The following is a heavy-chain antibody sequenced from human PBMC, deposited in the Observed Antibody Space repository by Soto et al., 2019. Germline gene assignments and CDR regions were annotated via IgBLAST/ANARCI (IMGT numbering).Heavy chain of an antibody. CDR3: AREIGVVEMATMLRGRWFDP. CDR1: GGSISSYY. D-gene: IGHD5-12*01. CDR2: IYYSGST. Sequence: ETLSLTCTVSGGSISSYYWSWIRQPPGKGLEWIGYIYYSGSTNYNPSLKSRVTISVDTSKNQSSLKLSSVTAADTAVYYCAREIGVVEMATMLRGRWFDPWGQGTLVTVSS. J-gene: IGHJ5*02. V-gene: IGHV4-59*01.